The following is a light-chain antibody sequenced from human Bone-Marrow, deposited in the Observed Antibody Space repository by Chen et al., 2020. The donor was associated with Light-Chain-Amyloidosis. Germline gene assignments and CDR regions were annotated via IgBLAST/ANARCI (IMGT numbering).Light chain of an antibody. CDR3: QSYDSPHVV. J-gene: IGLJ2*01. Sequence: QSVLTQPPSVSGAPGQRVTISCTGSSSNIGAGYDVHWYQQLPGTAPKLLIYANSNRPSGVPDRLSGSKSGTSASLAITGLQAEYEADYYCQSYDSPHVVFGGGTKLTVL. CDR1: SSNIGAGYD. V-gene: IGLV1-40*01. CDR2: ANS.